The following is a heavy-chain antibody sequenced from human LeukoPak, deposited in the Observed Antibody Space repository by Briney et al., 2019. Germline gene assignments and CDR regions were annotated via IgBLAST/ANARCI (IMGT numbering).Heavy chain of an antibody. V-gene: IGHV5-51*01. Sequence: GESLKISCKISGYRLTDNWIGWVRQVPGKGLEWMGLIYPGDSDTKYSPSFQDQVTISADKSINTAYLHWRSLKASDTAMYYCARLSMIDTFDIWGLGTVVTVSS. CDR3: ARLSMIDTFDI. J-gene: IGHJ3*02. CDR1: GYRLTDNW. D-gene: IGHD3-22*01. CDR2: IYPGDSDT.